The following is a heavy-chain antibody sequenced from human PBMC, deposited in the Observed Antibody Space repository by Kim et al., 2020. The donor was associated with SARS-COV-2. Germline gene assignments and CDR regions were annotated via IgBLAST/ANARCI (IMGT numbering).Heavy chain of an antibody. V-gene: IGHV3-7*01. J-gene: IGHJ1*01. Sequence: GGSLRLSCAASGFTFSSYWMSWVRQAPGKGLEWVANIKQDGGGKYYVDSVKGRFTISRDNAKNTLYLQMNSLRAEDTAVYYCARGSAGYSRGRGYWGRGTLHTVS. CDR2: IKQDGGGK. D-gene: IGHD6-19*01. CDR1: GFTFSSYW. CDR3: ARGSAGYSRGRGY.